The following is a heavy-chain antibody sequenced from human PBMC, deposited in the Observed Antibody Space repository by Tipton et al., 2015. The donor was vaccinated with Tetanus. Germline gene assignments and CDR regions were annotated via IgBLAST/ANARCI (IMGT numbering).Heavy chain of an antibody. V-gene: IGHV1-69*01. CDR3: ARGHSPLYNWNFGYFDF. D-gene: IGHD1-7*01. CDR1: GDTYTTHG. Sequence: QLVQSGAEVKRPGSSVKVSCKASGDTYTTHGVTWVRQAPGQGLEWMGGIIPKFQTTKYAQKFEGRVTITADELATTAYMELRGLTSEDTAVYFCARGHSPLYNWNFGYFDFWGQGTLVTVSS. CDR2: IIPKFQTT. J-gene: IGHJ4*02.